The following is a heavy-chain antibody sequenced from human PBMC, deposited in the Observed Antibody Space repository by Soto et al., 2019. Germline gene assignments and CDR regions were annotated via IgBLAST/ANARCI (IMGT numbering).Heavy chain of an antibody. CDR2: IYYSGST. CDR1: GGSISSGGYY. J-gene: IGHJ3*02. CDR3: ARETRNNFGVVTHDAFDI. Sequence: SETLSLTCTVSGGSISSGGYYWSWIRQHPGKGLEWIGYIYYSGSTYYNPSLKGRVTISVDTSKNQFSLKLSSVTAADTAVYYCARETRNNFGVVTHDAFDIWGQGTMVTVSS. D-gene: IGHD3-3*01. V-gene: IGHV4-31*03.